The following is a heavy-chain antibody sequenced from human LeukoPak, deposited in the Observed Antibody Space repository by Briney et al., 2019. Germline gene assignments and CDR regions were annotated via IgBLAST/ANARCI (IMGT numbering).Heavy chain of an antibody. V-gene: IGHV1-69*04. D-gene: IGHD3-22*01. J-gene: IGHJ4*02. CDR1: GGTFSSYA. CDR2: IIPIFGIA. Sequence: SVKVSCKASGGTFSSYAISWVRQAPGQGLEWMGRIIPIFGIANYAQKFQGRVTITADKSASTAYMELSSLRSEDTAVYYCARDRRYYDSSGYRYYFDYWGQGTLVTVSS. CDR3: ARDRRYYDSSGYRYYFDY.